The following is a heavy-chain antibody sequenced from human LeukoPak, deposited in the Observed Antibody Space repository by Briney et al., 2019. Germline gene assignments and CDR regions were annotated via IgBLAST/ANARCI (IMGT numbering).Heavy chain of an antibody. CDR1: GFTFSSYA. J-gene: IGHJ4*02. D-gene: IGHD6-13*01. CDR2: ISGSGGST. CDR3: AKEALYSSSYPYYFDY. Sequence: GGSLRLSCAASGFTFSSYAMSWVRRAPGKGLEWVSAISGSGGSTYYADSVKGRFTISRDNSKNTLYLQMNSLRAEDTAVYYCAKEALYSSSYPYYFDYWGQGTLVTVSS. V-gene: IGHV3-23*01.